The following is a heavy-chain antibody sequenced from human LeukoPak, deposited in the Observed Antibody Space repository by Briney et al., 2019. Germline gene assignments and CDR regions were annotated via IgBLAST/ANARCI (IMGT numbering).Heavy chain of an antibody. CDR1: GFTFGSYA. CDR3: VKGGTDYDFWNDSSYSYYFDF. D-gene: IGHD3-3*01. J-gene: IGHJ4*02. Sequence: PGGSLRLSCAASGFTFGSYAMSWVRQAPGKGLEWVSYISGRGGSTFYADSVKGRLTISRDNPKNTLFLQMNSLRAEDTAMYYCVKGGTDYDFWNDSSYSYYFDFWGQGTLVTVSS. CDR2: ISGRGGST. V-gene: IGHV3-23*01.